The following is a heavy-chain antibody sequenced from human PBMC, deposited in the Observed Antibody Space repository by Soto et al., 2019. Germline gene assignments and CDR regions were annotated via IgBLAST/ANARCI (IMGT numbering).Heavy chain of an antibody. CDR2: IARHGGKI. CDR1: GFLFSRFG. CDR3: ARDDDLWDHNGLDC. Sequence: QVQLVESGGAVVQPGTSLRLSCAASGFLFSRFGMHWVRQAPGKGLDWVAVIARHGGKIGYADSVRGRFTISRDNSRNMLFLEMSSLRVEDTAMYYCARDDDLWDHNGLDCWGQGTLVTVSS. V-gene: IGHV3-33*02. J-gene: IGHJ4*02. D-gene: IGHD3-10*01.